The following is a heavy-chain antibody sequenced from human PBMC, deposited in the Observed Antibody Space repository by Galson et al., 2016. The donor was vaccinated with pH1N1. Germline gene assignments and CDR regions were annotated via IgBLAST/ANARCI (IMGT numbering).Heavy chain of an antibody. CDR3: ARGSGRAIGYHYYMDV. V-gene: IGHV1-69*13. Sequence: SVKVSCKASGGTFKTHTVSWVRQAPGQGLEWMGGINPAFGAPHYAQNFQGRVSITADASRRAAYMELRGLRSDDTAVYYCARGSGRAIGYHYYMDVWGKGTPVIVSS. D-gene: IGHD3-10*01. CDR1: GGTFKTHT. CDR2: INPAFGAP. J-gene: IGHJ6*03.